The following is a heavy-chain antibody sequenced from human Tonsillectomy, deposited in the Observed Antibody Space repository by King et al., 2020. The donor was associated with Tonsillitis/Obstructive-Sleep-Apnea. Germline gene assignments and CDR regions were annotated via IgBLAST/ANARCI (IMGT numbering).Heavy chain of an antibody. CDR2: IKSKTGGGTT. J-gene: IGHJ4*02. CDR3: TTDSTTVDY. CDR1: GFTFSNAC. D-gene: IGHD4-17*01. Sequence: VQLVESGGGLVKPGGSLRLSCAASGFTFSNACMSWVRQAPGKGLEWVGRIKSKTGGGTTDYAAPVKGRFTISRDDSKNTLYLQMNSLKTEDTAVYYCTTDSTTVDYWGQGTLVTVSS. V-gene: IGHV3-15*01.